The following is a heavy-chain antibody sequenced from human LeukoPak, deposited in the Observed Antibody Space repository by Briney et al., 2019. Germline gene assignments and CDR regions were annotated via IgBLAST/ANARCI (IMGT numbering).Heavy chain of an antibody. CDR1: GGSISSYY. CDR3: ARAVSGWSDFDY. CDR2: IYYSGST. D-gene: IGHD6-19*01. J-gene: IGHJ4*02. Sequence: SETLSLTCTVSGGSISSYYWSWIRQPPGKGLEWIGYIYYSGSTNYNPSLKSRVTISVDTSKNQFSLKLSSVTAADTAVYYCARAVSGWSDFDYWGQGTLVTVSS. V-gene: IGHV4-59*01.